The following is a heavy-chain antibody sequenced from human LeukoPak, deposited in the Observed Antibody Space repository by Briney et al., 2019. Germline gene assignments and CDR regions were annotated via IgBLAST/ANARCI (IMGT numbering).Heavy chain of an antibody. CDR2: INWNGNTV. J-gene: IGHJ4*02. D-gene: IGHD1-1*01. CDR3: AKGSLSLATAPFNF. CDR1: GFTFDNFA. V-gene: IGHV3-9*01. Sequence: GRSLRPSCTVSGFTFDNFAMNWVRQLPGKGLQWVSGINWNGNTVGYADSVKGRFTISRDNAKNSLYLEMNNLRTEDTALYYCAKGSLSLATAPFNFWGQGTPVTVSS.